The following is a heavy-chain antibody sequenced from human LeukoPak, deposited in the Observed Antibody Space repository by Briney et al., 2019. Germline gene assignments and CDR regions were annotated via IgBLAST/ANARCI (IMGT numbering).Heavy chain of an antibody. CDR2: INSDGSST. CDR1: GGSISSYYW. J-gene: IGHJ3*02. Sequence: ETLSLTCTVSGGSISSYYWMHWVRQAPGKGLVWVSRINSDGSSTSYADSVKGRFTISRDNAKNTLYLQMNSLRAEDTAVYYCARVVVVAAAEFDAFDIWGQGTMVTVSS. D-gene: IGHD6-13*01. CDR3: ARVVVVAAAEFDAFDI. V-gene: IGHV3-74*01.